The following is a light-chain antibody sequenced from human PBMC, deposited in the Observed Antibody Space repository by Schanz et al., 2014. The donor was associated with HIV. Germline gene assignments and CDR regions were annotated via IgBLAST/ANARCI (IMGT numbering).Light chain of an antibody. CDR2: EVT. V-gene: IGLV2-8*01. CDR3: QSYDYSLDGSGV. Sequence: QSALTQSPSASGSPGQSVTISCTGTSSDVGGYNFVSWFQQHPGKAPKLMIYEVTKRPSGVPARFSGSKSGNTASLTVSAVQPEDEADYYCQSYDYSLDGSGVFGGGTKLTVL. J-gene: IGLJ2*01. CDR1: SSDVGGYNF.